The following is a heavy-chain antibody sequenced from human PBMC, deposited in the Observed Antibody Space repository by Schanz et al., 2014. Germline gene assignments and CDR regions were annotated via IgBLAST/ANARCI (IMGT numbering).Heavy chain of an antibody. CDR2: LSGSGGST. J-gene: IGHJ4*02. Sequence: EVQLLESGGGLVQPGGSLRLSCAASGFTFSSYAMSWVRQAPGKGLEWVSALSGSGGSTYYADSVKGRSTISRNKSKSALNLQMNGLRAEDTAVYDCAKQIHYDSLNVTRNWGQGTLVTVSS. CDR3: AKQIHYDSLNVTRN. V-gene: IGHV3-23*01. CDR1: GFTFSSYA. D-gene: IGHD3-9*01.